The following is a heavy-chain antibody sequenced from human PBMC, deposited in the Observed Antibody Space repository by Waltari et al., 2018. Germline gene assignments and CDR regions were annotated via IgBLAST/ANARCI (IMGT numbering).Heavy chain of an antibody. CDR2: IIPLYGTT. Sequence: QVQLVQSGAEVKKPGSSLKVSCKTSGGTFSNYAITWVRQAPGQGLEWLGGIIPLYGTTNYAQKFRDRVTISADKSTSTEYMEVKSLRSEDTAVYYCARGGGSGSYYKLDSWGQGTLVTVSS. V-gene: IGHV1-69*06. CDR3: ARGGGSGSYYKLDS. D-gene: IGHD3-10*01. J-gene: IGHJ4*02. CDR1: GGTFSNYA.